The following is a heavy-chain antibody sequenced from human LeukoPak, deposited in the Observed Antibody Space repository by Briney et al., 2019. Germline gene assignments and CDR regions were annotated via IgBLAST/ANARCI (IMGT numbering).Heavy chain of an antibody. D-gene: IGHD3-22*01. CDR2: INHSGST. CDR3: ARMSYYYDSSGYPQGDFDY. Sequence: SETLSLTCAVYGGSFSGYYWSWIRQPPGKGLEWIGEINHSGSTNYNPSLKSRVTISVDTSKNQFSLKLSSVTAADTAVYYCARMSYYYDSSGYPQGDFDYWGQGTLVTVSS. J-gene: IGHJ4*02. V-gene: IGHV4-34*01. CDR1: GGSFSGYY.